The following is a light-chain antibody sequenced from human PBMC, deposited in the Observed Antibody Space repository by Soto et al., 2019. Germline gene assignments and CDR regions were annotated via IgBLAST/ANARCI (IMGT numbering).Light chain of an antibody. Sequence: DIQMTQSPSTLSASVGDRVTITCRASQSISSWLAWYQQKPGKAPKLLIYKASSLEGGVPSRSSGSGSGTEFTLTISSLQPDDFATYYCQQYNSYSYTFGQGTKLEIK. V-gene: IGKV1-5*03. CDR3: QQYNSYSYT. CDR2: KAS. J-gene: IGKJ2*01. CDR1: QSISSW.